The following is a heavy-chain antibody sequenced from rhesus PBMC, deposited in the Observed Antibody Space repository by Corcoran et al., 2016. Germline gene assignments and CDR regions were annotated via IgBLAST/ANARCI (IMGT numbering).Heavy chain of an antibody. CDR2: IYGSSGST. D-gene: IGHD5-36*01. J-gene: IGHJ6*01. CDR1: GYSISSNY. CDR3: ARAPAGYSYGHYGLDS. Sequence: QVQLQESGPGLVKPSETLSLTCAVSGYSISSNYWSWIRQPPGKGLEWIGYIYGSSGSTYYNPSLKCRVIISTDTSKTQFSLKLSSVTAADTAVYYCARAPAGYSYGHYGLDSWGQGVVVTVSS. V-gene: IGHV4-160*01.